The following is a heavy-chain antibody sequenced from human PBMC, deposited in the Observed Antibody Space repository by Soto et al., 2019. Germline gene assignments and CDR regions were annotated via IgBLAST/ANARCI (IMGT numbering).Heavy chain of an antibody. CDR2: VYYSGTT. J-gene: IGHJ3*02. Sequence: QVQLQESGPGLVKPSQTLSLTCTVSGGSISSGGYYWSWIRQHPGKGLEWIGYVYYSGTTYYNPSLRSRVTVSVATSKNQFCLKLSSVTAADTAVYYCAQPWGRTDALDIWGQGTLVTVSS. CDR3: AQPWGRTDALDI. V-gene: IGHV4-31*03. D-gene: IGHD3-16*01. CDR1: GGSISSGGYY.